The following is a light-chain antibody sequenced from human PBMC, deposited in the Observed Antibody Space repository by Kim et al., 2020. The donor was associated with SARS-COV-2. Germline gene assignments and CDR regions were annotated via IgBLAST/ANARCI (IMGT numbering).Light chain of an antibody. V-gene: IGLV2-14*03. J-gene: IGLJ2*01. Sequence: QSALTQPASVSGSPGQSITISCTGTSSDVGPYHYVSCYQQHPSTVPNLIIYAVDKRPSGVSHRFSASKSGNTASLTISGLQPEDAAHYYCTSFTTSDTWIFGGGTQLTVL. CDR1: SSDVGPYHY. CDR2: AVD. CDR3: TSFTTSDTWI.